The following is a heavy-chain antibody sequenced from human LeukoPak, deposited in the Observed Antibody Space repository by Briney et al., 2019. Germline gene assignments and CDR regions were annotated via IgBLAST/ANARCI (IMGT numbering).Heavy chain of an antibody. CDR1: GFTFSSYS. D-gene: IGHD6-6*01. J-gene: IGHJ6*03. CDR2: ISSSSSTI. V-gene: IGHV3-48*04. Sequence: PGGSLRLSCAASGFTFSSYSMNWVRQAPGKGLEWVSYISSSSSTIYYADSVRGRFTISRDNAKNSLFLQMNSLRAEDTAVYYCARDPSSSSLLSYYYMDVWGKGTTVTVSS. CDR3: ARDPSSSSLLSYYYMDV.